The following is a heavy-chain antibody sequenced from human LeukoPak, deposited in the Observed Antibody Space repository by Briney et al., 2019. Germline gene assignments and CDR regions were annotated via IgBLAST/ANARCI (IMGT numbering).Heavy chain of an antibody. CDR2: IKPDGSEK. CDR3: ASYLYWWSDLGY. Sequence: PGGPLRLSCAASGFPFSDYWMIWFRRAPGKGLEGVARIKPDGSEKYYVDSVRGRFTISRDNAKNSLYLQMNSLRVEDTAVCYCASYLYWWSDLGYWGQGTLVTVSS. D-gene: IGHD2-8*02. J-gene: IGHJ4*02. V-gene: IGHV3-7*01. CDR1: GFPFSDYW.